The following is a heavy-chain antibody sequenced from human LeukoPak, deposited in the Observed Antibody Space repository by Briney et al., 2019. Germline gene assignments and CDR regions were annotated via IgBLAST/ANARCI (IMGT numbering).Heavy chain of an antibody. CDR1: GLTFSNNA. CDR2: IYGSGGAT. CDR3: AKSPGGGQYYFDY. D-gene: IGHD1-26*01. Sequence: GGSLRLSCAASGLTFSNNAMNWVRQAPGKGLEWVSIIYGSGGATYYADSVKGRFTISRDNSKNTLYLQMNSLRAEDTAVYYCAKSPGGGQYYFDYWGQGTLVTVSS. V-gene: IGHV3-23*01. J-gene: IGHJ4*02.